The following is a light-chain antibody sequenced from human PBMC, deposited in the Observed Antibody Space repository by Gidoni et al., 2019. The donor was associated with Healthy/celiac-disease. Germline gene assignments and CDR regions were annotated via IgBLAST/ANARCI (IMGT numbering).Light chain of an antibody. J-gene: IGKJ2*03. Sequence: DIQMTQSPSSLSASVGDRVTITCQASQDISNYLNWYQQKPGKAPTLLIYDASTVETGVPSRFSGSGSGTDFTFTISSLQPEDIATYYCQQYDNLPSYSFGQGTKLEIK. CDR1: QDISNY. CDR2: DAS. CDR3: QQYDNLPSYS. V-gene: IGKV1-33*01.